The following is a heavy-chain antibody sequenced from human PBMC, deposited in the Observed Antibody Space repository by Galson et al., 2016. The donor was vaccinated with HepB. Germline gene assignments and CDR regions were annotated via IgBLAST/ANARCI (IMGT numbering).Heavy chain of an antibody. Sequence: SLRLSCAASGFTFNTYSMNWVRQAPGKGLEWVSSISGTSTYIYYADSVKGRFTISRDNAKNSLYLQMNNVRAEDTAVYYCARDLRGMIRFFDWSTHFDSWRQGTLVIVSS. J-gene: IGHJ4*02. CDR3: ARDLRGMIRFFDWSTHFDS. D-gene: IGHD3-9*01. CDR2: ISGTSTYI. V-gene: IGHV3-21*01. CDR1: GFTFNTYS.